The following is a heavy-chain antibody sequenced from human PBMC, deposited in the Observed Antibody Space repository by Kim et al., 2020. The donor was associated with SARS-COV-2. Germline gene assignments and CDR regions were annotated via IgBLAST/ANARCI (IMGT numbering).Heavy chain of an antibody. Sequence: GGSLRLSCAASGFTFSSYGMHWVRQAPGKGLEWVAVIWYDGSNKYYADSVKGRFTISRDNSKNTLYLQMNSLRAEDTAVYYCAKGVLPLPSYKYYYGSGSYSHWGQGTLVTVSS. D-gene: IGHD3-10*01. CDR1: GFTFSSYG. V-gene: IGHV3-33*06. CDR3: AKGVLPLPSYKYYYGSGSYSH. CDR2: IWYDGSNK. J-gene: IGHJ4*02.